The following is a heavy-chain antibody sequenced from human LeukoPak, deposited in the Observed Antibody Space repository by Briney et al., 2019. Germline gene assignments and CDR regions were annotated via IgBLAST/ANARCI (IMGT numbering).Heavy chain of an antibody. J-gene: IGHJ4*02. V-gene: IGHV3-23*01. CDR3: VKDSLSGWSFDY. Sequence: GGSLRLSCAGSGFNFISYAMSWVRQAPGKGLELVSGISADGGRTYYAASVKGRFTISRDDSKNTLYLQMNSLRAEDTAMYYCVKDSLSGWSFDYWGQGTLVTVSS. CDR1: GFNFISYA. CDR2: ISADGGRT. D-gene: IGHD6-19*01.